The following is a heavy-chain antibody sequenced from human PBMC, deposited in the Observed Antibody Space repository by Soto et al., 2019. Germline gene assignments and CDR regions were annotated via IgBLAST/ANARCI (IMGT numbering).Heavy chain of an antibody. Sequence: ASVKVSCKASGYTFTSYGISWVRQAPGQGLEWMGWISAYNGNTNYAQKLQGRVTMTTDTSTSTAYMELRSLRSDDTAVYYCARDEDDILSGSLGYWGQGTLVTVSS. V-gene: IGHV1-18*01. J-gene: IGHJ4*02. D-gene: IGHD3-9*01. CDR2: ISAYNGNT. CDR3: ARDEDDILSGSLGY. CDR1: GYTFTSYG.